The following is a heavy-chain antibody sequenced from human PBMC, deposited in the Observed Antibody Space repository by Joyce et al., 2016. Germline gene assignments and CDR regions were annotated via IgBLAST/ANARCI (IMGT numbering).Heavy chain of an antibody. D-gene: IGHD3-16*01. CDR3: HGWGV. CDR2: IFTSGIT. V-gene: IGHV3-53*01. Sequence: VESGGGFIQPGGSLRLSCAASGFSVTANYMSWVRQTPGKGLDWVSVIFTSGITDYADSVKGRFTISRDISRNTVSLGMSGLRAEDTAVYYCHGWGVWGQGTLVTVSS. J-gene: IGHJ4*02. CDR1: GFSVTANY.